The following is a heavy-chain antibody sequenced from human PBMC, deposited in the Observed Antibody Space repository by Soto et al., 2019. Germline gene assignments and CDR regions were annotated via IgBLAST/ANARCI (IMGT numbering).Heavy chain of an antibody. Sequence: SETLSLTCTVSGGSIISCGYYWSLIRQHPGKGLEWIGYIYYSGSTYYNPSLKSRVTISVDTSKNQFSLKLSSVTAADTAVYYCARHTPAISISDHWGQGTLVTVSS. V-gene: IGHV4-31*03. D-gene: IGHD2-15*01. CDR1: GGSIISCGYY. CDR3: ARHTPAISISDH. J-gene: IGHJ4*02. CDR2: IYYSGST.